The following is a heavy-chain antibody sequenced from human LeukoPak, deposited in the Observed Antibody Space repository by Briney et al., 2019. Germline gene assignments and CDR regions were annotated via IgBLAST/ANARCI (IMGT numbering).Heavy chain of an antibody. CDR2: ISGSGGST. CDR1: GFTVSSKY. J-gene: IGHJ3*01. V-gene: IGHV3-21*01. CDR3: ARQNTYYDFWSGYSL. Sequence: PGGSLRLSCAASGFTVSSKYMNWVRQAPGKGLEWVSAISGSGGSTYYADSVRGRFTISRDNAKNSLYLQMNSLRAEDTAVYYCARQNTYYDFWSGYSLWGQGTMVTVSS. D-gene: IGHD3-3*01.